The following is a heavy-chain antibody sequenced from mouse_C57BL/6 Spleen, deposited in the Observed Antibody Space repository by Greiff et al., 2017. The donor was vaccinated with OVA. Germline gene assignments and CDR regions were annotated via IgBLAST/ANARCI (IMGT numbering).Heavy chain of an antibody. V-gene: IGHV7-3*01. CDR2: IRNKANGYTT. J-gene: IGHJ3*01. CDR3: ARVSNSWFAY. CDR1: GFTFTDYY. D-gene: IGHD2-5*01. Sequence: EVKLMESGGGLVQPGGSLSLSCAASGFTFTDYYMSWVRQPPGKALEWLGFIRNKANGYTTEYSASVKGRFTISRDNSQSILYLQMNALRAEDSATYYCARVSNSWFAYWGQGTLVTVSA.